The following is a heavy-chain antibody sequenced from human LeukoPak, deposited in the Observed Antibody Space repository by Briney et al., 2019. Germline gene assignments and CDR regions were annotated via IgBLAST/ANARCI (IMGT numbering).Heavy chain of an antibody. CDR1: GGSISSYY. CDR2: INHSGST. J-gene: IGHJ6*02. V-gene: IGHV4-34*01. Sequence: ASETLSLTCTVSGGSISSYYWSWIRQPPGKGLEWIGEINHSGSTNYNPSLKSRVTISVDTSKNQFSLKLSSVTAADTAVYYCARELVTVDTDHYYYYGMDVWGQGTTVTVSS. D-gene: IGHD5-18*01. CDR3: ARELVTVDTDHYYYYGMDV.